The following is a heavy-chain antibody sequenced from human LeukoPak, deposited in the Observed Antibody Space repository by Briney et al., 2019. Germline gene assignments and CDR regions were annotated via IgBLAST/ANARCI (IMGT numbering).Heavy chain of an antibody. D-gene: IGHD4-17*01. CDR1: SGSISSSSYY. V-gene: IGHV4-39*01. Sequence: SETLSLTCTVSSGSISSSSYYWGWIRQPPGKGLEWIGRIYYTGSTYYSPALKSQVTISVDTSKNQFSLKLTSVSAADTAVYYCARHRRNSNYLTTVTSIDYWGQGTLVIVSS. CDR2: IYYTGST. J-gene: IGHJ4*02. CDR3: ARHRRNSNYLTTVTSIDY.